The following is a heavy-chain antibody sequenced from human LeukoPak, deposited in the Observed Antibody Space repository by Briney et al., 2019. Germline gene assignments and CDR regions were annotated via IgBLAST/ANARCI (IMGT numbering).Heavy chain of an antibody. CDR2: IYYSGST. CDR3: ARELWFGESYYYYGMDV. CDR1: GGSISSYY. Sequence: SATLSLTCTVAGGSISSYYWSWIRQPPGKGLEWIGYIYYSGSTNYNPSLRSRVTISVDTSKNQFSLKLSSVSAADTAVYYCARELWFGESYYYYGMDVWGQGTTVTVSS. J-gene: IGHJ6*02. D-gene: IGHD3-10*01. V-gene: IGHV4-59*01.